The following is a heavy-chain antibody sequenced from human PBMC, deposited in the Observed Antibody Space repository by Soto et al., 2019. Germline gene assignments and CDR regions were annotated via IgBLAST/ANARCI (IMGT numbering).Heavy chain of an antibody. J-gene: IGHJ4*02. CDR1: GFIFSIYA. CDR3: HTSQDHITDF. D-gene: IGHD1-20*01. CDR2: ITGSGDGT. Sequence: RRLSCAASGFIFSIYALIWVRQAPGKGLECVSAITGSGDGTYYADSVKGRFTISRDNSKNTLYLQMNSLRAEDAALYFCHTSQDHITDFWGQGTLVTVSS. V-gene: IGHV3-23*01.